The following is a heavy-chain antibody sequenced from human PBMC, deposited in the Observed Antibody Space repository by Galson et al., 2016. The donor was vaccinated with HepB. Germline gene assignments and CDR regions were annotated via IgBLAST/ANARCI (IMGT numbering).Heavy chain of an antibody. CDR2: IYYSGST. CDR1: GGSISSSSYY. Sequence: ETLSLTCTVSGGSISSSSYYWGWIRQPPGKGLEWIGRIYYSGSTYYNPSLQSRVTISVDTSQNQFSLKMSSVTAADTAVYYCARRCRYTYGPPYGMDVWGQGTTVTVSS. D-gene: IGHD5-18*01. CDR3: ARRCRYTYGPPYGMDV. V-gene: IGHV4-39*01. J-gene: IGHJ6*02.